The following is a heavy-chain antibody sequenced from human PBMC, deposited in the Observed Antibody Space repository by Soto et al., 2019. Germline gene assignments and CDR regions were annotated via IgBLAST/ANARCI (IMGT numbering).Heavy chain of an antibody. J-gene: IGHJ3*02. CDR2: IYWYDDK. D-gene: IGHD3-9*01. V-gene: IGHV2-5*01. CDR3: AHTDYDILTGHPEYAFDI. CDR1: GFSLSTSGVG. Sequence: QITLKESGPTLVKPTQTLTLTCTFSGFSLSTSGVGVGWIRQPPGKALEWLALIYWYDDKRYSPSLKSRLTITKDNSKNQVVLTMTNMDPVDTATYYCAHTDYDILTGHPEYAFDIWGQGTMVTVSS.